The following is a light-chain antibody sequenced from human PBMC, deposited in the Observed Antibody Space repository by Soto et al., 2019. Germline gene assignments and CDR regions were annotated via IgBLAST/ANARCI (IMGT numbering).Light chain of an antibody. CDR2: RNN. Sequence: QSVLTQPPSASGTPGQRVTVSCSGSSSNIGSNYVYWYQQLPGTATKLLIYRNNQRPSGVPDRFSGSNSGTSASLAISGLRSEDEADYYCAAWDDSLRVAVFGGGTQLTVL. V-gene: IGLV1-47*01. J-gene: IGLJ7*01. CDR3: AAWDDSLRVAV. CDR1: SSNIGSNY.